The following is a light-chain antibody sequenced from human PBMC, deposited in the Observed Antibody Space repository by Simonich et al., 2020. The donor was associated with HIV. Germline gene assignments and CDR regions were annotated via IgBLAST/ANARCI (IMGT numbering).Light chain of an antibody. V-gene: IGLV6-57*03. Sequence: NFMLTHPHSVSESPGKTVTISCTPSSGNFASNYVQWYQQRPGSVPTTVIYEDNQRPSGVPDRFFGSNDSSSNSASLIISGLKTEDEADYYCQSYDSSNQVFGGGTKLTVL. CDR3: QSYDSSNQV. CDR2: EDN. J-gene: IGLJ3*02. CDR1: SGNFASNY.